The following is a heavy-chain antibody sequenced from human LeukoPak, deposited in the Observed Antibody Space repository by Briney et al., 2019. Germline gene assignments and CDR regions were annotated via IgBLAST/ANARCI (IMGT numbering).Heavy chain of an antibody. CDR2: IYYSGST. CDR3: GRGLHYYDSSGYLYYFAY. V-gene: IGHV4-31*03. D-gene: IGHD3-22*01. CDR1: GGSISSGGYY. J-gene: IGHJ4*02. Sequence: SETLSLTCTVSGGSISSGGYYWSWIRQHPGKGLEWIGYIYYSGSTFYNPSLKSRVTISVDTSKNQFSLKLSSVTAADTAVYFCGRGLHYYDSSGYLYYFAYWGQGTLVTVSS.